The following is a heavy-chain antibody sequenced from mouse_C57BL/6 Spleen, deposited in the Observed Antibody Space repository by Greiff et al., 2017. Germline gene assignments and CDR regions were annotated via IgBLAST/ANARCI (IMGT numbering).Heavy chain of an antibody. Sequence: VQRVESGAELMKPGDSVKLSCKATGYTFTGYWIEWVKQRPGHGLEWIGEILPGSGSTNYNEKFKGKDTFTADTSSNTAYMQLSSLTAEDSAIYYCARWNYSNYGFAYWGQGTLVTVSA. V-gene: IGHV1-9*01. J-gene: IGHJ3*01. CDR3: ARWNYSNYGFAY. CDR1: GYTFTGYW. D-gene: IGHD2-5*01. CDR2: ILPGSGST.